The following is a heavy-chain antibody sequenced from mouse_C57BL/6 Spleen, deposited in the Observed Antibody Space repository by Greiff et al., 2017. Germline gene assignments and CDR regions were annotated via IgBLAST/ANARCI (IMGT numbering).Heavy chain of an antibody. CDR3: ARSGTETVLAY. J-gene: IGHJ3*01. CDR2: IHPTGGST. D-gene: IGHD4-1*01. Sequence: VQLQQPGAELVKPGASVKLSCKASGYTFTRYWMHWVKQRPGQGLAWIGMIHPTGGSTNYTEKFKSKATLTGDKTSGTAYMQLSSLTSEDAAVXDSARSGTETVLAYWGQGTLVTGSA. CDR1: GYTFTRYW. V-gene: IGHV1-64*01.